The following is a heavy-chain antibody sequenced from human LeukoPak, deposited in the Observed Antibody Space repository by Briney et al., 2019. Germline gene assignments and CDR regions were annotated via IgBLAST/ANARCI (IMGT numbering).Heavy chain of an antibody. CDR1: GGSISSGDYY. D-gene: IGHD6-6*01. V-gene: IGHV4-30-4*01. J-gene: IGHJ4*02. CDR3: ARDLGIAARPGGFDY. Sequence: SETLSLTCTVSGGSISSGDYYWSWIRQPPGKGLEWIGYIYYSGSTYYNPSLKSRVTISVDTSKNQFSLKLSSVTAADTAVYYCARDLGIAARPGGFDYWGQGTLVTVSS. CDR2: IYYSGST.